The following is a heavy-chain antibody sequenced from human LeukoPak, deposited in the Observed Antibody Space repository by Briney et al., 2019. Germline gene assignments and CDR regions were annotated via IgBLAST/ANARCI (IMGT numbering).Heavy chain of an antibody. Sequence: PGGSLRLSCAASGFIFSDFGMHWVRQAPGKGLEWVAVIWYDATYKYYVDSVQGRFTISRDNSKNTMYLQMNNLSAEDTAVYYCVREGYCGGGSCFRRFDPWGQGTVVTVSS. D-gene: IGHD2-15*01. J-gene: IGHJ5*02. CDR1: GFIFSDFG. CDR2: IWYDATYK. V-gene: IGHV3-33*01. CDR3: VREGYCGGGSCFRRFDP.